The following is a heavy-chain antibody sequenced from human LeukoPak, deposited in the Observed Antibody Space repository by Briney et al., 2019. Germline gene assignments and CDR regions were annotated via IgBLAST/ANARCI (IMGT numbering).Heavy chain of an antibody. CDR1: GGSISSGGYS. CDR3: ARTSTAYYYDSSGYYFDY. D-gene: IGHD3-22*01. Sequence: SETLSLTCTVSGGSISSGGYSWSWIRQPPGKGLEWIGYIYHSGSTYYNPSLKSRVTISVDRSKNQFSLKLSSVTAAGTAVYYCARTSTAYYYDSSGYYFDYWGQGTLVTVSS. V-gene: IGHV4-30-2*01. CDR2: IYHSGST. J-gene: IGHJ4*02.